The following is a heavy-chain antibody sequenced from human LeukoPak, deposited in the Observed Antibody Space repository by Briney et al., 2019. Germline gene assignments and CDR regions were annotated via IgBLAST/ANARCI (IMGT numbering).Heavy chain of an antibody. CDR2: IDGSGDTI. CDR1: GFTFADYA. V-gene: IGHV3-48*02. CDR3: SRRFDC. Sequence: GRSLRLSCTTSGFTFADYALNWVRQAPGKGLEWVSYIDGSGDTIYYADSVKGRFTISRDNAKNSLDLQMNSLRDEDTAVYYCSRRFDCWGQGTLVTVSS. J-gene: IGHJ4*02.